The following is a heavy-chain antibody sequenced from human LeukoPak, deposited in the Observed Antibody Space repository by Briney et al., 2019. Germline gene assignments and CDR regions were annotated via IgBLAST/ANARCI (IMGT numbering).Heavy chain of an antibody. CDR3: ARGRGYFFD. V-gene: IGHV3-7*01. CDR2: IKPDGSER. CDR1: RFEFSGSW. J-gene: IGHJ4*02. Sequence: GGSLRLSCAASRFEFSGSWMTWVRQAPGQGLEWVANIKPDGSERYYLDSVKGRFTISRDNARNSLFLQMDGLRDDDTGVYYCARGRGYFFDWGQGTLVSVSS.